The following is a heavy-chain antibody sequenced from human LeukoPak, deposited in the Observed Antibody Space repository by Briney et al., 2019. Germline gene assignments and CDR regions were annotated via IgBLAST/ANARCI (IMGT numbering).Heavy chain of an antibody. CDR1: GYTFTGYY. J-gene: IGHJ3*02. CDR2: INPNSGGT. Sequence: GSVKVSCKASGYTFTGYYMHWVRQAPGQGLEWMGWINPNSGGTNYAQKFQGRVTMTRDTSISTAYMELSRLRSDDTAVYYCARDIDYYDTLGHAFDIWGQGTMVTVSS. CDR3: ARDIDYYDTLGHAFDI. D-gene: IGHD3-22*01. V-gene: IGHV1-2*02.